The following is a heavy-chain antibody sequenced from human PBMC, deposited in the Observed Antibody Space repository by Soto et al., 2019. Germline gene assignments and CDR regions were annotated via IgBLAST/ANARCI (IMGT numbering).Heavy chain of an antibody. J-gene: IGHJ4*02. Sequence: QVQLVESGGGVVQPGRSLRLSCAASGFTFSSYGMHWVRQAPGKGLEWVAVISYDGSNTYYADSVKGRFTISRDNSKNTLYLQMNSLRAEDTAVYYCAKDLKWNYSPGYFDYWGQGTLVTVSS. CDR2: ISYDGSNT. CDR3: AKDLKWNYSPGYFDY. D-gene: IGHD1-7*01. CDR1: GFTFSSYG. V-gene: IGHV3-30*18.